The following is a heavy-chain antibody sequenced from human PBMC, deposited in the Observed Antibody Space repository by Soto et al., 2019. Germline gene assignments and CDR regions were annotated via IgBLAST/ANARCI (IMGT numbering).Heavy chain of an antibody. CDR2: IYHSSYT. Sequence: SETLSLTCAVSGGSISSGGCSWSWIRQPPGKGQERIGYIYHSSYTNYADSVKDRITISRDNAKNSLYLQMNSLRAEDKAVYYFARVAPPQDYWGQGTLVPVSS. CDR1: GGSISSGGCS. V-gene: IGHV4-30-2*01. CDR3: ARVAPPQDY. J-gene: IGHJ4*02.